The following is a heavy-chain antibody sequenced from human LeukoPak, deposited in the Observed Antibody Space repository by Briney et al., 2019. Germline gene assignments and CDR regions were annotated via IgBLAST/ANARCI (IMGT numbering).Heavy chain of an antibody. CDR3: ARTQQLGPLYYYGMDV. V-gene: IGHV4-4*02. CDR1: GGSISSSNW. CDR2: IYHSGST. J-gene: IGHJ6*02. Sequence: SETLSLTCAVSGGSISSSNWWSWVRPPPGKGLEWIGEIYHSGSTNYSPSLKSRVTISVDKSKNQFSLKLSSVTAADTAVYYCARTQQLGPLYYYGMDVWGQGTTVTVSS. D-gene: IGHD3-16*01.